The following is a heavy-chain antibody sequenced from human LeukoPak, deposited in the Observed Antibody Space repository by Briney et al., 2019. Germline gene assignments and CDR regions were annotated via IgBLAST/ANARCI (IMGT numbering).Heavy chain of an antibody. CDR3: ARFEWLRYFDY. D-gene: IGHD5-12*01. Sequence: SETLSLTCAVYGGSFSGYYWSWIRQPPGKGLEWIGEINHSGSTNYNPSLKSRVTISVDTSKNQFSLKLSSVTAADTAVYYCARFEWLRYFDYWGQGTLVTVSS. V-gene: IGHV4-34*01. CDR1: GGSFSGYY. CDR2: INHSGST. J-gene: IGHJ4*02.